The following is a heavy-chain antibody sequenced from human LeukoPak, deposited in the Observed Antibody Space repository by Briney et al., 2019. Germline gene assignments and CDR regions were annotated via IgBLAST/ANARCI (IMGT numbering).Heavy chain of an antibody. CDR2: IIPIFGTA. CDR3: AIAVEVYYYYYYGMDV. J-gene: IGHJ6*02. D-gene: IGHD2-15*01. Sequence: SVKVSCKASGGTFSSYAISWVRQAPGQGLEWMGGIIPIFGTANYAQKFQGRVTITADESTSTAYMELSSLRSEDTAVYYRAIAVEVYYYYYYGMDVWGQGTTVTVSS. CDR1: GGTFSSYA. V-gene: IGHV1-69*13.